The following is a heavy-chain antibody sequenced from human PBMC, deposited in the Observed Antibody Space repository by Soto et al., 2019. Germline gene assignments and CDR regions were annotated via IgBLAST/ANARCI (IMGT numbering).Heavy chain of an antibody. D-gene: IGHD3-3*01. Sequence: QVQLQESGPGLVKPSETLSLTCTVSGGSISSSYWSWIRQPPGKGLEWIGYIYYSGSANYNPSLRSRVSISLDTSQMQFSLRLASVTAADTALFFCEGFGGLAAGNLEALDFWGQGILVIVSS. V-gene: IGHV4-59*03. CDR2: IYYSGSA. J-gene: IGHJ4*01. CDR1: GGSISSSY. CDR3: EGFGGLAAGNLEALDF.